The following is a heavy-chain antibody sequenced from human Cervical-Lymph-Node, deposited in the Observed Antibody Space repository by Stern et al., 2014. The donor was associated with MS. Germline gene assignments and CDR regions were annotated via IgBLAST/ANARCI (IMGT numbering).Heavy chain of an antibody. CDR2: IIPIFDSP. V-gene: IGHV1-69*06. Sequence: QLVQSGAEVKKPGSSVNVSCKASGGTFTSFSINWVRQVPGQSLEWMGGIIPIFDSPNLAQKFQGRVTITADSSTSTVYMALNSLRSDDTAVYYCVLPSKVTTAAFDVWGRGTMVTVSS. CDR1: GGTFTSFS. D-gene: IGHD4-17*01. J-gene: IGHJ3*01. CDR3: VLPSKVTTAAFDV.